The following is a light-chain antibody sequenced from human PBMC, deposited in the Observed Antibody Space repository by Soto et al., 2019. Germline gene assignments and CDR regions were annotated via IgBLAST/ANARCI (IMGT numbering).Light chain of an antibody. CDR3: QQYDNWPPWT. CDR1: QSVSSN. V-gene: IGKV3-15*01. Sequence: EIVMTQSPGTLSVSPGERATLSCRASQSVSSNLAWYQQKPGQAPRLLIYGASTTATGIPARFSGSGSGTEFSLTISSLQSEDFAVYYCQQYDNWPPWTFGQGNKVEIK. J-gene: IGKJ1*01. CDR2: GAS.